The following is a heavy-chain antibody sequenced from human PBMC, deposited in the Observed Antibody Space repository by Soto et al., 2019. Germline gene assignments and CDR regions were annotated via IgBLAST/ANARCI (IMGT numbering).Heavy chain of an antibody. CDR2: IKSKSDDGAT. CDR3: NTYGVGATNSWFDP. J-gene: IGHJ5*01. D-gene: IGHD1-26*01. CDR1: GFIFSNVW. Sequence: GGSLRLSCAGSGFIFSNVWMNWVRQAPGKGLEWVGHIKSKSDDGATDYAAPVKGRFTISRDDSKNTLYLEMNSLQSEDTALYYCNTYGVGATNSWFDPWGQGTLVTVSS. V-gene: IGHV3-15*01.